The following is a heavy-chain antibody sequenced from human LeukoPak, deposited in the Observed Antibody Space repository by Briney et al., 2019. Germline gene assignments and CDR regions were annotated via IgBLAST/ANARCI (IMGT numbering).Heavy chain of an antibody. CDR3: ARTGASGATYFDD. V-gene: IGHV4-4*07. Sequence: SETLSLTCTVSGGSLNPYYWSWIRQPAGKGLEWIGRIYFSGNTHYIPSLQSRVTISVDTSKNQFSLKLSSVTAADTAVYYCARTGASGATYFDDWGQGALVTVSS. D-gene: IGHD1-26*01. CDR2: IYFSGNT. J-gene: IGHJ4*02. CDR1: GGSLNPYY.